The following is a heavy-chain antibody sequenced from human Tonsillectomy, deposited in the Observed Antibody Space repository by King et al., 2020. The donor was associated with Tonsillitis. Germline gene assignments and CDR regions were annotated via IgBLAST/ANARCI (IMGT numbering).Heavy chain of an antibody. J-gene: IGHJ4*02. Sequence: VQLVESGGGLVQPGGSLRLSCAASGFTFSIYPLSWVRQAPGQGLEWVSTVSGSDGSTYYADSVKGRFTISRDNSKNTLYLQMNSLRAEDTALYSCAKVRADSVYDSASGLDYWGQGSLVTVSS. V-gene: IGHV3-23*04. CDR2: VSGSDGST. CDR1: GFTFSIYP. D-gene: IGHD5/OR15-5a*01. CDR3: AKVRADSVYDSASGLDY.